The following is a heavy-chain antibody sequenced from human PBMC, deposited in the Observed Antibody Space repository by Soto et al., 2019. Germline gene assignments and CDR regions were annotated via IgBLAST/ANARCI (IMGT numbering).Heavy chain of an antibody. Sequence: QVQLVESGGGVVQPGRSLRLSCAASGFTFSSYGMHWVRQAPGKGLEWVAVIWYDGSNKYYADSVKGRFTISRDNSKNTLYLQMNGLRAEDTAVYYCARESIAAAHWYFDLWGRGTLVTVSS. J-gene: IGHJ2*01. V-gene: IGHV3-33*01. D-gene: IGHD6-13*01. CDR3: ARESIAAAHWYFDL. CDR2: IWYDGSNK. CDR1: GFTFSSYG.